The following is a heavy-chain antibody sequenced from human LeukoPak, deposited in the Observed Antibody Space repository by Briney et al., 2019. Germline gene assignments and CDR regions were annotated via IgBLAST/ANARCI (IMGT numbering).Heavy chain of an antibody. CDR2: ISSSSSYI. CDR1: GFTLSSYS. Sequence: GGSLRLSCAASGFTLSSYSMNWVRQAPGKGLEWVSSISSSSSYIYYADSVKGRFTISRDNAKNSLYLQMNSLRAEDTAVYYCARSMYYDFWSGAIGSGGIDYWGQGTLVTVSS. D-gene: IGHD3-3*01. V-gene: IGHV3-21*01. J-gene: IGHJ4*02. CDR3: ARSMYYDFWSGAIGSGGIDY.